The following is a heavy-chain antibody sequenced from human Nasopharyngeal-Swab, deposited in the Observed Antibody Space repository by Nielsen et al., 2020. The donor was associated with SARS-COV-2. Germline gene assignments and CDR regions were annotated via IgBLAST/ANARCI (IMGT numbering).Heavy chain of an antibody. CDR2: ISSSSSYI. V-gene: IGHV3-21*01. CDR1: GFTFSGSA. J-gene: IGHJ6*02. CDR3: ARGCVLTGPSCYYYGMDV. D-gene: IGHD3-9*01. Sequence: GESLKISCAASGFTFSGSAMHWVRQAPGKGLEWVSSISSSSSYIYYADSVKGRFTISRDNAKNSLYLQMNSLRAEDTAVYYCARGCVLTGPSCYYYGMDVWGQGTTVTVSS.